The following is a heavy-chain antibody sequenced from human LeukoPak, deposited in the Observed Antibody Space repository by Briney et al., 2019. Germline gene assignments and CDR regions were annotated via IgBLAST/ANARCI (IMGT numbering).Heavy chain of an antibody. CDR1: GGSISYY. V-gene: IGHV3-53*01. D-gene: IGHD4-23*01. J-gene: IGHJ5*02. Sequence: ETLSLTCSVSGGSISYYWVWVRQAPGKGLAWVSVIYRGGNTYYADSVKGRFSISRDNSKNTVYLQMNSLRAEDTAVYYCATFSYAGNAGGSAGSWGQGTLVTVSS. CDR3: ATFSYAGNAGGSAGS. CDR2: IYRGGNT.